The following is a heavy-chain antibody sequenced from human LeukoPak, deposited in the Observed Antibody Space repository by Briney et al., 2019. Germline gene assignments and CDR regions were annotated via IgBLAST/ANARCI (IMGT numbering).Heavy chain of an antibody. V-gene: IGHV3-48*02. CDR2: ITGSGTTI. CDR1: GFIFSDYS. CDR3: TRDHIISTSDAFDV. J-gene: IGHJ3*01. Sequence: GGSLRLSCAASGFIFSDYSMNWVRQAPGQGLEWLSYITGSGTTIYYADSVRGRFTISRDNAKNSLYLQMNSLRDEDTAVYYCTRDHIISTSDAFDVWGQGTVVTVSS. D-gene: IGHD3-22*01.